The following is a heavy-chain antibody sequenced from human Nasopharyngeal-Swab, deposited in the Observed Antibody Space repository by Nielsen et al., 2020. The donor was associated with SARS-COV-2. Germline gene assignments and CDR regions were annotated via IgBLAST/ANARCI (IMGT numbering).Heavy chain of an antibody. J-gene: IGHJ4*03. CDR1: GGSISSSSYY. CDR2: IYYSGSA. V-gene: IGHV4-39*01. CDR3: ARGVYLGYFDY. D-gene: IGHD5/OR15-5a*01. Sequence: SETLSLTCTVSGGSISSSSYYWGWIRQPPGKGLEWIGSIYYSGSAYYNPSLKSRVTISVDTSKNQFSLKLSSVTAADTAVYYCARGVYLGYFDYWGQGPWSPSPQ.